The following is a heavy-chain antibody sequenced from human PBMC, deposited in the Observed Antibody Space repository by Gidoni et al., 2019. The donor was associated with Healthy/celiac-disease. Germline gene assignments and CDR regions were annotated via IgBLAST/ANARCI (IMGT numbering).Heavy chain of an antibody. CDR3: AKDPLPRALTDLNWFDP. Sequence: EVQLVESGGGLVQPGRSLRLSCAASGFTFDDYAMHWVRQAPGKGLEWVSGISWNSGSIGYADSVKGRFTISRDNAKNSLYLQMNSLRAEDTALYYCAKDPLPRALTDLNWFDPWGQGTLVTVSS. V-gene: IGHV3-9*01. J-gene: IGHJ5*02. D-gene: IGHD2-21*02. CDR2: ISWNSGSI. CDR1: GFTFDDYA.